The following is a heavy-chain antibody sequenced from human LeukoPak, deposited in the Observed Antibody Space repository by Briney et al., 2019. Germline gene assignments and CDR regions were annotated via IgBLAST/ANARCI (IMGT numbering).Heavy chain of an antibody. D-gene: IGHD5-12*01. J-gene: IGHJ4*02. CDR1: GGSISSAGLY. CDR3: ARATVGTVESDQ. Sequence: AETLSLTCTVFGGSISSAGLYWGWIRQPPGKGLEWIGSMHYSGSTYYNPSLKSRVTISVDTSKNQFSLKLHSMTAADSAVYYCARATVGTVESDQWGQGTLVTVSS. V-gene: IGHV4-39*07. CDR2: MHYSGST.